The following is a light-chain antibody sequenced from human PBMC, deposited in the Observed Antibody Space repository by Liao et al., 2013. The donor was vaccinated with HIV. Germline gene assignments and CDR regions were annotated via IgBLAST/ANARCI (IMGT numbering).Light chain of an antibody. CDR2: YDS. V-gene: IGLV3-21*04. CDR3: QVWDSSSDHYV. CDR1: TLGDKY. Sequence: YDLTQPPSVSVSPGQTARITCSGGTLGDKYVSWYQQRPGQAPVLVIYYDSDRPSGIPERFSGSNSGNTATLTISRVEAGDEADYYCQVWDSSSDHYVFGIGTKVTVL. J-gene: IGLJ1*01.